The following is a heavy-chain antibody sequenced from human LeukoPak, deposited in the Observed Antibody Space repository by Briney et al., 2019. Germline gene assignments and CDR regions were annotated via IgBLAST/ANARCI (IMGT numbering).Heavy chain of an antibody. V-gene: IGHV6-1*01. J-gene: IGHJ5*02. D-gene: IGHD3-10*01. Sequence: SQTLSLTCAISGDSVSSNNAAWNWIRQSPSRGLEWLGRTYFRSQWYNDYAVSVKSRITINSDTSKNQFSLQLNSVTPEDTALYYCTRELRGSNTWSLNWFDPWGQGTLVTVSS. CDR2: TYFRSQWYN. CDR3: TRELRGSNTWSLNWFDP. CDR1: GDSVSSNNAA.